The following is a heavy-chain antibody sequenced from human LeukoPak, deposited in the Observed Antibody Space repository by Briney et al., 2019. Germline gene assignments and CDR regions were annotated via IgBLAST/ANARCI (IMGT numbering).Heavy chain of an antibody. CDR1: GFTFNRNA. CDR2: IGGSGDKT. D-gene: IGHD6-19*01. Sequence: PGGSLRLSCAASGFTFNRNAISWVRQAPGKGLEWVSTIGGSGDKTFYADSAKGRFTISRDNSKNMLHLQMSSPTGEDTALYYCVRRGDASSGWGDHDYWGQGALVTVSS. V-gene: IGHV3-23*01. J-gene: IGHJ4*02. CDR3: VRRGDASSGWGDHDY.